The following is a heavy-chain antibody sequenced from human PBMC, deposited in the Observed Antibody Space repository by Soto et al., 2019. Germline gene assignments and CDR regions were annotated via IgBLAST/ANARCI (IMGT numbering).Heavy chain of an antibody. J-gene: IGHJ4*02. D-gene: IGHD3-10*01. Sequence: QVQLVESGGGVVQPGRSLRLSCAASGFTFSSYGMHWVRQAPGKGREWVAVIGYDGSNKYYADSVKGRFTISRDNSKHTLYRQMNSLRAADTAVYYCAREEGSTPFFDYWGQGTLVTVSA. CDR2: IGYDGSNK. CDR1: GFTFSSYG. V-gene: IGHV3-33*01. CDR3: AREEGSTPFFDY.